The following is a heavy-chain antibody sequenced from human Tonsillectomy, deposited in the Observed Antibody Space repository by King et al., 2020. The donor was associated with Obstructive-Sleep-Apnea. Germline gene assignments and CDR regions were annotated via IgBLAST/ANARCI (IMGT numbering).Heavy chain of an antibody. V-gene: IGHV3-74*02. Sequence: VQLVESGGGLVQPGGSLRLSCAASGFTFSSFWMYWVRQTPGKELVWVSRINRDGSTTTYADSVKGRFTISRDNAQNTLYLQMNSLRAEDTAVYFCARGGGSGSIDYWGQGTLVTVSS. CDR1: GFTFSSFW. D-gene: IGHD5-18*01. J-gene: IGHJ4*02. CDR2: INRDGSTT. CDR3: ARGGGSGSIDY.